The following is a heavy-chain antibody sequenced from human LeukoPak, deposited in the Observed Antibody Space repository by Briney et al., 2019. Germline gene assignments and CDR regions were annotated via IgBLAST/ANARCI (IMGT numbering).Heavy chain of an antibody. CDR2: ISYDGSNK. CDR1: GFTFSSYG. Sequence: GRSLRLSCAASGFTFSSYGMHWVRQAPGKGLEWVAVISYDGSNKYYADSVKGRFTISRDNSKNTLYLQMNSLRAEDTAAYYCAKARGRWLQLDDAFDIWGQGTMVTVSS. D-gene: IGHD5-24*01. J-gene: IGHJ3*02. CDR3: AKARGRWLQLDDAFDI. V-gene: IGHV3-30*18.